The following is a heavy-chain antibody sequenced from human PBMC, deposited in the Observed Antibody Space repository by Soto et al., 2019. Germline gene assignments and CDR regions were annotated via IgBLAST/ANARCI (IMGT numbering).Heavy chain of an antibody. CDR3: ARKVIPWYSSSWSYYFYYGMDV. J-gene: IGHJ6*02. V-gene: IGHV4-34*01. D-gene: IGHD6-13*01. CDR2: INHSGST. CDR1: GGSFSDYY. Sequence: PSETLSLTCAVYGGSFSDYYWSWIRQPPGKGLEWIGEINHSGSTNYNPSLKSRVTISVDTSKNQFSLKLSSVTAADTAVYYCARKVIPWYSSSWSYYFYYGMDVWGQGTRVTVSS.